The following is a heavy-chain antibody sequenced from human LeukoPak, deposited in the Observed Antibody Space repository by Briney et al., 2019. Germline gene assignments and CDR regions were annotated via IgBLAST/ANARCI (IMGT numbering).Heavy chain of an antibody. J-gene: IGHJ4*01. V-gene: IGHV1-2*04. CDR1: GYTFTDNY. Sequence: ASVKVSCKASGYTFTDNYMHWVRQAPGQGLEWMGWINPYTGGTKYAPKFQGWITMTRDTSISTAYMELSSLTSDDTAVYHCAKDAVQLWLRIDYWAQGTLVTVSS. D-gene: IGHD5-18*01. CDR3: AKDAVQLWLRIDY. CDR2: INPYTGGT.